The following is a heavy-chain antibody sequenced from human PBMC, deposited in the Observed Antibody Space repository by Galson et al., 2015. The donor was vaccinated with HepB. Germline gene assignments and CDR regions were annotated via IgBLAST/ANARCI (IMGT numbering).Heavy chain of an antibody. D-gene: IGHD3-10*01. V-gene: IGHV3-23*01. CDR2: ISGSGGST. Sequence: SLRLSCAASGFTFSSYAMSWVRQAPGKGLEWVSAISGSGGSTYYADSVKGRFTISRDNSKNTLYLQMNSLRAEDTAVYYCAKVPGLIRGVIHWFDPWGQGTLVTVSS. J-gene: IGHJ5*02. CDR3: AKVPGLIRGVIHWFDP. CDR1: GFTFSSYA.